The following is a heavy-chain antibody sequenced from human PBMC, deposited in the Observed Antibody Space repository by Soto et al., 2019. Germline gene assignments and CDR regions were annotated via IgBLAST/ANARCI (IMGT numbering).Heavy chain of an antibody. CDR1: GGSVSSADYY. Sequence: QVQLQESGPGLVKPSQTLSLTCTVSGGSVSSADYYWSWIRQHPGKGLEWIGYIYYSGSTYYNPSLXRXLXIXXDTSKNQFSLNLSSVTAADTAVYYCARDTSGKGYYYHGMDVWGQGITVTVSS. CDR2: IYYSGST. CDR3: ARDTSGKGYYYHGMDV. V-gene: IGHV4-31*03. D-gene: IGHD1-1*01. J-gene: IGHJ6*02.